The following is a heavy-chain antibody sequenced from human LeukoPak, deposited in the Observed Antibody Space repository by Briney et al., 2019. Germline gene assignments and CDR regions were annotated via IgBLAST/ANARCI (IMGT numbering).Heavy chain of an antibody. CDR3: ARGLRYFDWLPDY. V-gene: IGHV3-21*01. CDR1: GFTFSYAW. CDR2: ISSSSSYI. D-gene: IGHD3-9*01. J-gene: IGHJ4*02. Sequence: PGGSLRLSCAASGFTFSYAWMSWVRQAPGKGLEWVSSISSSSSYIYYADSVKGRFTISRDNAKNSLYLQMNSLRAEDTAVYYCARGLRYFDWLPDYWGQGTLVTVSS.